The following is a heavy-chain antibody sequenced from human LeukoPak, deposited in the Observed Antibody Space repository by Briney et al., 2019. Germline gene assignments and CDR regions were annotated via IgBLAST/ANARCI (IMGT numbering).Heavy chain of an antibody. CDR3: AGEGATAYYFDY. J-gene: IGHJ4*02. CDR2: INTDGSST. Sequence: GGSLRLSCAASGFTFSSYWMHWVRQAPGKGLVWVSRINTDGSSTSYADSVKGRFTISRDNAKNTLYLQMNSLRAEDTAVYYCAGEGATAYYFDYWGQGTLVTVSS. CDR1: GFTFSSYW. D-gene: IGHD5-24*01. V-gene: IGHV3-74*01.